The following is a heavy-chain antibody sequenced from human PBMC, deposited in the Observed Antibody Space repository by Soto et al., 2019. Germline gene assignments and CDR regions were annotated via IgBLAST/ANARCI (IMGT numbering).Heavy chain of an antibody. Sequence: SETLSLTCTVSGGSISSYYWSWIRQPPGKGLEWIGYIYYSGSTNYNPSLKSRVTISVDTSKNQFSLKLSSVTAADTAVYYCARVGGFGDYDIFDYWGQGILVTVS. CDR1: GGSISSYY. J-gene: IGHJ4*02. V-gene: IGHV4-59*08. CDR3: ARVGGFGDYDIFDY. CDR2: IYYSGST. D-gene: IGHD4-17*01.